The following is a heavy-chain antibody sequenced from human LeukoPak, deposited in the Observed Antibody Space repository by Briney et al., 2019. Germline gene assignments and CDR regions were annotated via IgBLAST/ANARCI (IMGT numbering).Heavy chain of an antibody. D-gene: IGHD5-12*01. V-gene: IGHV3-23*01. Sequence: GGSLRLSCAAPGFTFSSYAMSWVRQAPGKGLEWVSAISGSGGSTYYADSVKGRFTISRDNSKNTLYLQMNSLRAEDTAVYYCAKGGGYAGYGYWGQGTLVTVSS. CDR1: GFTFSSYA. CDR2: ISGSGGST. CDR3: AKGGGYAGYGY. J-gene: IGHJ4*02.